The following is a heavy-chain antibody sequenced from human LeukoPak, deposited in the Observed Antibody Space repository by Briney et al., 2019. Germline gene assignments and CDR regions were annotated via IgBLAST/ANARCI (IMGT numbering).Heavy chain of an antibody. D-gene: IGHD2-2*01. J-gene: IGHJ5*02. CDR1: GYTFTGYY. CDR2: INPNSGGT. CDR3: ARDRGGYCSSTSCSLLNWFDP. V-gene: IGHV1-2*02. Sequence: ASVKVSCKASGYTFTGYYMHWVRQAPGQGLEWMGWINPNSGGTNYAQKFQGGVTMTRDTSISTAYMELSRLRSDDTAVYYCARDRGGYCSSTSCSLLNWFDPWGQGTLVTVPS.